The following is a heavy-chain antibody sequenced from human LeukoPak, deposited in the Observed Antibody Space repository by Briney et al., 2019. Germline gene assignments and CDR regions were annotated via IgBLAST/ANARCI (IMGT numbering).Heavy chain of an antibody. CDR3: ARVPGSGSYYNHFDY. Sequence: GGSLILSCAASGFTVSSNYMSWVRQAPGKGLEWVSVIYSGGSTYYADSVKGRFTISRDNSKNTLYLQMNSLRAEDTAVYYCARVPGSGSYYNHFDYWGQGTLVTVSS. D-gene: IGHD3-10*01. J-gene: IGHJ4*02. V-gene: IGHV3-53*01. CDR1: GFTVSSNY. CDR2: IYSGGST.